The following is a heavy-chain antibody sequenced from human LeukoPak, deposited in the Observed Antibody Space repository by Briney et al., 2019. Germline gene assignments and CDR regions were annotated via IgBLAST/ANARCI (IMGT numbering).Heavy chain of an antibody. D-gene: IGHD6-13*01. CDR3: ARVSSSWYQDWYFDL. CDR2: IYDSGST. Sequence: SETLSLTCTVSGASISGSGYYWGWIRQPPGKGLEWIGNIYDSGSTYYNASLQSRVTISIDTSKNQFSLKLNSVTAADTAVYYCARVSSSWYQDWYFDLWGRGTLVTVSS. J-gene: IGHJ2*01. CDR1: GASISGSGYY. V-gene: IGHV4-39*07.